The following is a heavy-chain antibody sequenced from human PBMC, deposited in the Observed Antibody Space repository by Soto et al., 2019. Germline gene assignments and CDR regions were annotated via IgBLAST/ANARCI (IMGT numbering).Heavy chain of an antibody. J-gene: IGHJ6*02. CDR3: ASSHYDSVALWGMDV. D-gene: IGHD3-3*01. Sequence: LSLTCAVSGGSISSGGYSWSWIRHPPGKGLEWIGYIYQSGDTYYNPSLKSRVTISVDGSKNQFSLKLTSVTAADTAVYYCASSHYDSVALWGMDVWGQGTTVTVSS. V-gene: IGHV4-30-2*01. CDR1: GGSISSGGYS. CDR2: IYQSGDT.